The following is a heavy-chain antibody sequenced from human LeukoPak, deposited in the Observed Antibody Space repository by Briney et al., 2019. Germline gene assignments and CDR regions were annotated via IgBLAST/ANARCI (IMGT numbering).Heavy chain of an antibody. CDR1: GFTFSTYA. V-gene: IGHV3-23*01. J-gene: IGHJ6*02. CDR2: ITDSGDRT. Sequence: GGSLRLSCAASGFTFSTYAMALVRQAPGKGLEWVSSITDSGDRTYYADSVQGRFTISRDNSKNALFLQVNSLRAEDTALYYCATQPPLSRFDYYGMDVWGRGTTVTVSS. CDR3: ATQPPLSRFDYYGMDV. D-gene: IGHD2-2*01.